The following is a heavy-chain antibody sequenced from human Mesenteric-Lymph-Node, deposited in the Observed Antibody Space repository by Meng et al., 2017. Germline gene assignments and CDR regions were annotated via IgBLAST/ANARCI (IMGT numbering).Heavy chain of an antibody. V-gene: IGHV3-21*01. D-gene: IGHD4-17*01. J-gene: IGHJ4*02. Sequence: HVVELGEGPVKPGGTLSLSWSASGFTFSSYSMNWVRQASGKGLEWVSSISSSSSYIYYADSVKGRFTISRDNAKNSLYLQMNSLRAEDTAVYYCARDPTVTTALLFDYWGQGTLVTVSS. CDR3: ARDPTVTTALLFDY. CDR2: ISSSSSYI. CDR1: GFTFSSYS.